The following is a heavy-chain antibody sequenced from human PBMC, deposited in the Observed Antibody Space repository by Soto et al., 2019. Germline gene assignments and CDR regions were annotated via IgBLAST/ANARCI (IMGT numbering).Heavy chain of an antibody. V-gene: IGHV3-73*01. CDR2: IRSKANSYAT. D-gene: IGHD7-27*01. CDR3: REVYMDGDRYGMDV. J-gene: IGHJ6*02. Sequence: PGGSLRLSCAASGFTFSGSAMHWVRQASGKGLECVGRIRSKANSYATAYAASVKGRFTISRDDSKNTAYLQMNSLKTEDTAVYYCREVYMDGDRYGMDVWGQGTTVTVSS. CDR1: GFTFSGSA.